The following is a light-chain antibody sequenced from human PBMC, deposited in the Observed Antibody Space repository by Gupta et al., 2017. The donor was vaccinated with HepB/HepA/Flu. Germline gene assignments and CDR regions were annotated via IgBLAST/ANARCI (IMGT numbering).Light chain of an antibody. V-gene: IGKV1-12*01. J-gene: IGKJ4*01. CDR2: GSS. CDR3: QQANSFPLS. CDR1: QGISTW. Sequence: DVQMTQPPSSVSASVGDRVTITCRARQGISTWLARYQQKPGEAPNLLIFGSSTLQSGVASRFSGSGSGTDFTLTISNLLPEDFATYYCQQANSFPLSFGGGTQVEIK.